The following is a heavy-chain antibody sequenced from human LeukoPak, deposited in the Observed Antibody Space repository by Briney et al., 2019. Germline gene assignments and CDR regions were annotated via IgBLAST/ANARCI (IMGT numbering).Heavy chain of an antibody. CDR2: ISSSGSTI. V-gene: IGHV3-11*01. CDR3: ARGTQQLRWAYYYYYYGMDV. Sequence: KPGGSLRLSCADSGFTFRDYYMSWIRQAPGKGLEWVSYISSSGSTIYYADSVKGRFTISRDNAKNSLYLQMNSLRAEDTAVYYCARGTQQLRWAYYYYYYGMDVWGQGTTVTVSS. D-gene: IGHD6-13*01. J-gene: IGHJ6*02. CDR1: GFTFRDYY.